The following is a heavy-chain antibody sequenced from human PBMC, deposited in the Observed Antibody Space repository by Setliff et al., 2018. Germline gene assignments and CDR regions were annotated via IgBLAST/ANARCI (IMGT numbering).Heavy chain of an antibody. V-gene: IGHV4-4*07. CDR1: GVSVSDYY. Sequence: SETLSLTCSVSGVSVSDYYWSWIRQPAGRGLEYIGRIYTSGATNYSPSVRGRVTISVDHLKNQVSLNLKSVTAADTAVYFCAGATGVTYTWYFEHWGQGFLVTVSS. D-gene: IGHD2-21*02. J-gene: IGHJ1*01. CDR3: AGATGVTYTWYFEH. CDR2: IYTSGAT.